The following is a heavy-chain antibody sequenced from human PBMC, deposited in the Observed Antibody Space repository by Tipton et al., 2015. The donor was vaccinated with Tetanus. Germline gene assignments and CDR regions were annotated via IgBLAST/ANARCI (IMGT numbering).Heavy chain of an antibody. D-gene: IGHD4-11*01. J-gene: IGHJ6*02. CDR1: GFTFNGYG. CDR3: ARVGTITTGYHYYSMDV. CDR2: IWYDGSQT. Sequence: SLRLSCAASGFTFNGYGMHWVRQAPGKGLEWVALIWYDGSQTYYADSVRGRFTISRDNSKDTLYLQMNSLRAEDSAFYYCARVGTITTGYHYYSMDVWGQGTTVTVSS. V-gene: IGHV3-33*01.